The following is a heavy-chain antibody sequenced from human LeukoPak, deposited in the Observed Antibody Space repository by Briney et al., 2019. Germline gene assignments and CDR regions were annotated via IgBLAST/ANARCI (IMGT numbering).Heavy chain of an antibody. Sequence: PGGSLRLSCAASGFTFSSYWMHWVRQAPGKGLVWVSRINSDGSSTSYADSVKGRFTISRDNAKNTLYLQMNSLRAEDTAVYYCAKSSVGSGATHFDYWGQGTLVTVSS. V-gene: IGHV3-74*01. D-gene: IGHD1-26*01. CDR3: AKSSVGSGATHFDY. J-gene: IGHJ4*02. CDR1: GFTFSSYW. CDR2: INSDGSST.